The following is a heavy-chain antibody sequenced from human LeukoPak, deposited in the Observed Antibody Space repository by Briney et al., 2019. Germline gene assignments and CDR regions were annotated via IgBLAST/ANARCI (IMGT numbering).Heavy chain of an antibody. CDR3: AARYSSGWSFDY. J-gene: IGHJ4*02. Sequence: ASVKVSCKASGYTFTSYDINWVRQATGQGLEWMGWMNPNSGNTGYAQKFQGRVTMTRNTSISTAYMELSSLRSEDTAVYYCAARYSSGWSFDYWGQGTLVTVSS. D-gene: IGHD6-19*01. CDR1: GYTFTSYD. CDR2: MNPNSGNT. V-gene: IGHV1-8*01.